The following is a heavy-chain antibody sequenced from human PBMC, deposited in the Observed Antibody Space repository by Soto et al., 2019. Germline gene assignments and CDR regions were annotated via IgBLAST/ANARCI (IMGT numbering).Heavy chain of an antibody. CDR2: ISYDGSNK. V-gene: IGHV3-30*04. J-gene: IGHJ4*02. Sequence: QVQLEESGGGVVQPGRSLRLSCAASGFTFSRHTMHWVRQAPGKGLEWVASISYDGSNKYYADSVKGRFTISRANSKNTRSVQMARLRAEDTAVYYCARDRLRLGELSLLGYFDYWGQGTLVTVSS. CDR1: GFTFSRHT. CDR3: ARDRLRLGELSLLGYFDY. D-gene: IGHD3-16*02.